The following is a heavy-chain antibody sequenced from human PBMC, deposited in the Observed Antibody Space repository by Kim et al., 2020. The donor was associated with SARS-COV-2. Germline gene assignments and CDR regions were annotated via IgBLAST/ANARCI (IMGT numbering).Heavy chain of an antibody. D-gene: IGHD5-18*01. Sequence: AHPGKGRFTISRDHSTNTRYLQMNGLGAEDTAVYYCARSRYSYGPGFDPWGQGTLVTVSS. CDR3: ARSRYSYGPGFDP. J-gene: IGHJ5*02. V-gene: IGHV3-30*01.